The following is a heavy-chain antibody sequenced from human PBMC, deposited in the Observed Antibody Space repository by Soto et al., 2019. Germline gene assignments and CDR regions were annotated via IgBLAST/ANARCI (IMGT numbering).Heavy chain of an antibody. J-gene: IGHJ5*02. V-gene: IGHV1-69*01. CDR3: ARGRSGYPWFNET. Sequence: QEQLVQSGAEVKKPGSSVKVSCKASGSLFSSYPISWVRQVPGQGLEWMGGIIPVVHTAYYTQRFQGRVTITADESTNTAYMELSSLRSEDTAIYYCARGRSGYPWFNETWGQGSLVTVSS. CDR2: IIPVVHTA. D-gene: IGHD3-22*01. CDR1: GSLFSSYP.